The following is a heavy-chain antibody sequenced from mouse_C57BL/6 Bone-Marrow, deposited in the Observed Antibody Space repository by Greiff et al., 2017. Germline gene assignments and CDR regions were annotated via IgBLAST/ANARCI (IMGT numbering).Heavy chain of an antibody. Sequence: QVQLQQSGAELVKPGASVKISCKASGYAFSSYWMNWVKQRPGKGLEWIGQIYPGDGDTNYNGKFKGKATLTADKSSSTAYMQLSSLTSEDSAVYFCARSGLRRAMDYWGQGTSVTVSS. D-gene: IGHD2-4*01. CDR1: GYAFSSYW. V-gene: IGHV1-80*01. CDR2: IYPGDGDT. CDR3: ARSGLRRAMDY. J-gene: IGHJ4*01.